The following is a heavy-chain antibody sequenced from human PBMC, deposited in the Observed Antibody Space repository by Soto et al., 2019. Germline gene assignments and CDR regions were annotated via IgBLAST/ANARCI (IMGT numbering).Heavy chain of an antibody. CDR1: GYTFTSYG. CDR2: ISAYNGNT. D-gene: IGHD3-22*01. CDR3: ARAVDYYDSSGYYTHEYFQH. J-gene: IGHJ1*01. Sequence: QVQLVQSGAEVKKPGASVKVSCKASGYTFTSYGISWVRQATGQGLEWMGWISAYNGNTNYAQKLQGRVTMTTDTSTSTAYMELRSLRSDDTAVYYCARAVDYYDSSGYYTHEYFQHWGQGTLVTVSS. V-gene: IGHV1-18*01.